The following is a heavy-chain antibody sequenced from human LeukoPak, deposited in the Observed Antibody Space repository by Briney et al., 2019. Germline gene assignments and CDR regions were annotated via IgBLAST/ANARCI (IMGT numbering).Heavy chain of an antibody. V-gene: IGHV3-23*01. D-gene: IGHD4-17*01. J-gene: IGHJ4*02. Sequence: GGSLRLSCAASGFTFASYAMSWVRQAPGKGLEWVSAISDSGGATYYADSVKGRFTISRDNAKNSLSLQMNGLRAEDTAVYYCARARGMDDYGDFRIKWGQGTLVTVSS. CDR1: GFTFASYA. CDR2: ISDSGGAT. CDR3: ARARGMDDYGDFRIK.